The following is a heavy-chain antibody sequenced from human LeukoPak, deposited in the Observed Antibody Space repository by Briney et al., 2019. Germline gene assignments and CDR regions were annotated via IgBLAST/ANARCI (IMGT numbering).Heavy chain of an antibody. D-gene: IGHD2-2*01. CDR3: GRNLAENVGVPACIPPVFAL. CDR2: IKQDGSEK. CDR1: GFTFSSYW. V-gene: IGHV3-7*01. Sequence: GGSLRLSCAASGFTFSSYWMSWVRQAPGKGLEWVANIKQDGSEKYYVDSVKGRFTISRDNAKNSLYLQMNRLRAEGTALFYLGRNLAENVGVPACIPPVFALWGQGNLGNVS. J-gene: IGHJ4*02.